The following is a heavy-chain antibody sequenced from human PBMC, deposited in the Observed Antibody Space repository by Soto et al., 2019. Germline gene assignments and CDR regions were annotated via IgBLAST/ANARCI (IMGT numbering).Heavy chain of an antibody. J-gene: IGHJ4*02. CDR2: IYYSGST. Sequence: SETLSLTXTVSGGSISSSSYYWGWIRQPPGKGLEWIGSIYYSGSTYYNPSLKSRVTISVDTSKNQFSLKLSSVTAADTAVYYCARITPFSGSDYWGQGTLVTVSS. V-gene: IGHV4-39*01. CDR3: ARITPFSGSDY. CDR1: GGSISSSSYY. D-gene: IGHD6-19*01.